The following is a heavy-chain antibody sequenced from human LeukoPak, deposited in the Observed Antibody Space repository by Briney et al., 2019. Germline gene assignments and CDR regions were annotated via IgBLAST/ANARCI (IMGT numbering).Heavy chain of an antibody. Sequence: ASVKVSCKASGGTFSSYAISWVRQATGQGLEWMGWMNPNSGNTGYAQKFQGRVAMTRNTSISTAYMELSSLRSEDTAVYYCARGRVGALDYWGQGTLVTVSS. V-gene: IGHV1-8*02. D-gene: IGHD1-26*01. CDR2: MNPNSGNT. CDR1: GGTFSSYA. CDR3: ARGRVGALDY. J-gene: IGHJ4*02.